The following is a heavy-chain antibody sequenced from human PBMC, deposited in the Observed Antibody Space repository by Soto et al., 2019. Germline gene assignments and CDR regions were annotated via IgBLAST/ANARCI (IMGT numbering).Heavy chain of an antibody. CDR1: GFDFSSHD. CDR3: ARAAAESNSYFIDS. J-gene: IGHJ4*02. V-gene: IGHV3-48*02. D-gene: IGHD3-16*01. CDR2: INRRGIT. Sequence: GGSLRLSCAASGFDFSSHDMNWVRQAPGKGLEWVAYINRRGITHYADSVEGRFTISRDNAQNSLFLQMLSLRDEDTAVYYCARAAAESNSYFIDSWGQGALVTVSS.